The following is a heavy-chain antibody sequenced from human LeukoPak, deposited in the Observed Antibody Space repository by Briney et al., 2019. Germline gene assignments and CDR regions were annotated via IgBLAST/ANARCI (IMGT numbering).Heavy chain of an antibody. D-gene: IGHD3-22*01. V-gene: IGHV3-53*01. CDR2: IYGGGST. Sequence: GGSLRLSCAASGFTVSSNYMSWVRQAPGKGLEWVSVIYGGGSTYYADSVKGRFTISRDNSKNTLYLQMNSLRAEDTAVYYCARGSPPRRNYDSRGYYSYYFDYWGQGTLVTVSS. CDR3: ARGSPPRRNYDSRGYYSYYFDY. CDR1: GFTVSSNY. J-gene: IGHJ4*02.